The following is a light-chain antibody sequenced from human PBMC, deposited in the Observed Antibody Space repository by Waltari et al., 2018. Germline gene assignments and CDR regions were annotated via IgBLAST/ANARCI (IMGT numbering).Light chain of an antibody. J-gene: IGLJ3*02. CDR3: QTGGHGTWV. CDR1: SGHITNV. V-gene: IGLV4-69*01. CDR2: VNSDGSH. Sequence: QLELTQSPSASASLGASVKLTCTLSSGHITNVVAWHQPQPQKGPRYLRKVNSDGSHSRGDELPDRFAGSSSGAERYLTISSLQSEDEADYYCQTGGHGTWVFGGGTKLTVL.